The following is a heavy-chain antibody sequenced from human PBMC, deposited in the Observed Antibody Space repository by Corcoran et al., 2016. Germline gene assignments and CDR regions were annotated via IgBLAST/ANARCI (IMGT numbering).Heavy chain of an antibody. Sequence: QVQQQESGPGLVRPSGTLSLTCAVSGGSINSGYWWSWVRQPPGMGLEWIGAMYHSGSADYNPSLKSRVIISLDTSKNQLSLRLSSVTAADTAIYYCVADSLANGRVGWGQGTLVTVSS. V-gene: IGHV4-4*02. D-gene: IGHD2-8*01. CDR1: GGSINSGYW. CDR2: MYHSGSA. CDR3: VADSLANGRVG. J-gene: IGHJ1*01.